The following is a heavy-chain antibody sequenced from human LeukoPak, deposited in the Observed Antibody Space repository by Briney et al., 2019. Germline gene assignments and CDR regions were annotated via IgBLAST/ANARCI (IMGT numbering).Heavy chain of an antibody. V-gene: IGHV1-18*01. Sequence: ASVKVSCKASGYTFTSYGISWVRQAPGQGLEWMGWISAYNGNTNYAQKLQGRVTMTTDTSTSTAYMELRSLRSDDTAVYYCARGSVKQLLVSWFDPWGQGTLVTVSS. CDR2: ISAYNGNT. CDR1: GYTFTSYG. CDR3: ARGSVKQLLVSWFDP. D-gene: IGHD6-13*01. J-gene: IGHJ5*02.